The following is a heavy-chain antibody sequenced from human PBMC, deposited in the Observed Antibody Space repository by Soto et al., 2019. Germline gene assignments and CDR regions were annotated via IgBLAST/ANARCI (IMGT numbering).Heavy chain of an antibody. CDR2: IYYSGST. Sequence: SETLSLTCTVSGCSITSSSYYWGWIRQPPGKGLEWIGNIYYSGSTYYNPSLKSRVTISVDTSKNQFSLKLSSVTAADTAVYYCMLGSGWKDFDYWGQGTLVT. D-gene: IGHD3-22*01. CDR1: GCSITSSSYY. V-gene: IGHV4-39*01. J-gene: IGHJ4*02. CDR3: MLGSGWKDFDY.